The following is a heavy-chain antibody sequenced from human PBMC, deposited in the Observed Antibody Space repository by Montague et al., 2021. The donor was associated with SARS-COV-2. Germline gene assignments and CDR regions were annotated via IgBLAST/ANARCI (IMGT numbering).Heavy chain of an antibody. CDR2: IKEDGSDK. J-gene: IGHJ4*02. Sequence: SLRLSCAASGFTFSSYWMSWVRQAPGKGLEWVANIKEDGSDKYFVDSVKGRFTISRDNAKESLYLQMNSLRADDTAVYYCARGDDFWSSYYPGHFAHWGQGILVIVSS. CDR3: ARGDDFWSSYYPGHFAH. V-gene: IGHV3-7*03. D-gene: IGHD3-3*01. CDR1: GFTFSSYW.